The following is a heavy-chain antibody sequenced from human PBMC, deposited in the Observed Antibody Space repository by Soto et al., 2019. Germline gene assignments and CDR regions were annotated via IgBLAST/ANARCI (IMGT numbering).Heavy chain of an antibody. D-gene: IGHD6-13*01. Sequence: SQTLSLPCAISGDSVSSNSAAWNWIRQSPSRGLEWLGRTYYRSRWYHDYAVSVKSRITINPDTSKNPFSLQLNSVTPEDTAVYYCALEIAAAGNRFYYFDCWGQGTLVTVSS. V-gene: IGHV6-1*01. CDR1: GDSVSSNSAA. J-gene: IGHJ4*02. CDR2: TYYRSRWYH. CDR3: ALEIAAAGNRFYYFDC.